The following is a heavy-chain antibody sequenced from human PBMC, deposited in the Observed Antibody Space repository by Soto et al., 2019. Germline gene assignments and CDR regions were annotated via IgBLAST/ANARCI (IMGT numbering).Heavy chain of an antibody. CDR3: AREGAGMDV. CDR2: ISSSSSYI. V-gene: IGHV3-21*01. CDR1: GFTFSSYS. J-gene: IGHJ6*02. Sequence: PAAALRLSCAASGFTFSSYSMNWVRQAPGKGLEWVSSISSSSSYIYYADSVKGRFTISRDNAKNSLYLQMNSLRAEDTAVYYCAREGAGMDVWGQGTTVTASS.